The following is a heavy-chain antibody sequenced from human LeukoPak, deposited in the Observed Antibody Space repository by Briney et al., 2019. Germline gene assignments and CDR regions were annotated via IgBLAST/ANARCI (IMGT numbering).Heavy chain of an antibody. V-gene: IGHV1-18*01. CDR1: GYTFDSYG. Sequence: ASVKVSCKASGYTFDSYGISWVRQAPGQGLEWMGWISAYNANTNYAQKLQGRVTMTTDTSTSTAYMELRSLRSDDTAVYYCARAPEGLWSHAPFDIWGQGTMVTVSS. CDR3: ARAPEGLWSHAPFDI. D-gene: IGHD3-10*01. J-gene: IGHJ3*02. CDR2: ISAYNANT.